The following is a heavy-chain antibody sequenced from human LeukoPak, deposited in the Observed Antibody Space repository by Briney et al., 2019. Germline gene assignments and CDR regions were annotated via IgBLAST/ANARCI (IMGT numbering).Heavy chain of an antibody. CDR3: ARRGSRGVGTMVRGVGNWFDP. CDR1: GGSISSNSYY. Sequence: PSETLSLTCTVSGGSISSNSYYWGWIRQPPGKGLEWIGSFYYTASTYYNPSLKSRVTIPVDTSKNQFSLKVNSVTAADTAVYYCARRGSRGVGTMVRGVGNWFDPWGQGTLVTVSS. V-gene: IGHV4-39*07. D-gene: IGHD3-10*01. J-gene: IGHJ5*02. CDR2: FYYTAST.